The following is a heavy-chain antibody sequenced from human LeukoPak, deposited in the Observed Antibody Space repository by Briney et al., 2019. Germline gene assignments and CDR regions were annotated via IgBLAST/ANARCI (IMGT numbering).Heavy chain of an antibody. V-gene: IGHV3-33*01. CDR2: IWYDGSNE. J-gene: IGHJ6*02. D-gene: IGHD4-17*01. Sequence: PGGSLRLSCAASGFTFNSDGMHWVRQAPGKGLEWVAVIWYDGSNEYYADSVKGRFTISRDNSKNTLYLQMNSLRAEDTAVYYCAGDYGEYYYGMDVWGQGTTVTVSS. CDR1: GFTFNSDG. CDR3: AGDYGEYYYGMDV.